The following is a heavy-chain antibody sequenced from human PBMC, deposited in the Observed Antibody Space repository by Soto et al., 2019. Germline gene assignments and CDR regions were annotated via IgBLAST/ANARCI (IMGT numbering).Heavy chain of an antibody. CDR2: ISGSGGST. Sequence: EVQLLESGGGLVQPGGSLRLSCAASGFTFKNYAMSWVRQAPGKGLEWVSAISGSGGSTYYADSVKGRFTMSRDNSKHTLDLQMNSLRPEDTAVYYCAKDPLSEGWFDPRGQGTLVTVSS. CDR1: GFTFKNYA. J-gene: IGHJ5*02. V-gene: IGHV3-23*01. CDR3: AKDPLSEGWFDP.